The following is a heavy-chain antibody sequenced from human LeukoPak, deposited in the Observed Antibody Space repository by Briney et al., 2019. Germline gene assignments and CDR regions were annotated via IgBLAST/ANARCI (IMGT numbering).Heavy chain of an antibody. V-gene: IGHV3-66*01. D-gene: IGHD2-8*01. CDR1: GFAVGNNY. Sequence: GGSLRLSCAASGFAVGNNYMNWVRQAPGKGLEWVSLIFSHGETSYADSVKGRFTISRDNSKNTLYLQMNGLRVEDTAVYYCARDPPAVSINTYAWGQGTLVTVSS. CDR2: IFSHGET. CDR3: ARDPPAVSINTYA. J-gene: IGHJ4*02.